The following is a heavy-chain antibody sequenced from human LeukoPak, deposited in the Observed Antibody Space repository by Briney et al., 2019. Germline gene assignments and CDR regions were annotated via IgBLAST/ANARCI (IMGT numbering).Heavy chain of an antibody. CDR2: INHIGST. D-gene: IGHD6-13*01. Sequence: PSETLSLTCAVDGGSFSGYYWSWIRQPPGKGREWIGEINHIGSTNYNPSLKSRVTISVDTSKNQFSLKLSAVTAADTAVYYCARRKQLSYYYYYMDVWGKGTTVTVSS. CDR1: GGSFSGYY. V-gene: IGHV4-34*01. CDR3: ARRKQLSYYYYYMDV. J-gene: IGHJ6*03.